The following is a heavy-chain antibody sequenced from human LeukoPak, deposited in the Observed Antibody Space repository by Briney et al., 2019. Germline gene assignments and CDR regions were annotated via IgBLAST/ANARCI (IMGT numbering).Heavy chain of an antibody. CDR3: ASGQAASSSGYYYYYMGV. V-gene: IGHV4-59*08. J-gene: IGHJ6*03. CDR1: GGSISSYY. CDR2: IYYSGST. D-gene: IGHD6-6*01. Sequence: SETLSLTCTVSGGSISSYYWSWIRQPPGKGLEWIGYIYYSGSTNYNLSLKSRVTISVDTSKNQFSLKLSSVTAADTAVYYCASGQAASSSGYYYYYMGVWGKGTAVTVSS.